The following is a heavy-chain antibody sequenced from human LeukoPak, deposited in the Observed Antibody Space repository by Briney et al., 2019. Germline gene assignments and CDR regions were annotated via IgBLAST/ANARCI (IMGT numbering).Heavy chain of an antibody. J-gene: IGHJ4*02. CDR3: AREVPTTSYDILTGYYNPNFDY. CDR2: ISAYNGNT. CDR1: GYTFTSYG. V-gene: IGHV1-18*01. D-gene: IGHD3-9*01. Sequence: ASVKVSCKASGYTFTSYGISWVGQAPGQGREGMGWISAYNGNTNYAQKLQGRVTMTTDTSTSTAYMELRSLSSRDTAVYYCAREVPTTSYDILTGYYNPNFDYWGQGTLVTVSS.